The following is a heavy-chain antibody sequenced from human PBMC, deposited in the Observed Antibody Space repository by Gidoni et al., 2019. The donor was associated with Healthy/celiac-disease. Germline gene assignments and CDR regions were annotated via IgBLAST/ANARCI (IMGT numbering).Heavy chain of an antibody. CDR3: ARDRSYSGSYPGHYYYYGMDV. CDR2: ISSISSYI. D-gene: IGHD1-26*01. Sequence: VQLVESGGGLVKPGGSLRLSCAASGFTFSSYSMNWVRQAPGKGLEWVSSISSISSYIYYADSVKGRFTISRDNAKNSLYLQMNSLRAEDTAVYYCARDRSYSGSYPGHYYYYGMDVWGQGTTVTVSS. V-gene: IGHV3-21*01. J-gene: IGHJ6*02. CDR1: GFTFSSYS.